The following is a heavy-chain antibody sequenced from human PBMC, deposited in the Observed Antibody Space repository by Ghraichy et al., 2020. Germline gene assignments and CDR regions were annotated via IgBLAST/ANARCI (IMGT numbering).Heavy chain of an antibody. CDR2: IYTSGST. CDR1: GGSISSGSYY. V-gene: IGHV4-61*02. D-gene: IGHD4-17*01. Sequence: SETLSLTCTVSGGSISSGSYYWSWIRQPAGKGLEWIGRIYTSGSTNYNPSLKSRVTISVDTSKNQFSLKLSSVTAADTAVYYCARTVMTTVTNYYFDYWGQGTLVTVSS. CDR3: ARTVMTTVTNYYFDY. J-gene: IGHJ4*02.